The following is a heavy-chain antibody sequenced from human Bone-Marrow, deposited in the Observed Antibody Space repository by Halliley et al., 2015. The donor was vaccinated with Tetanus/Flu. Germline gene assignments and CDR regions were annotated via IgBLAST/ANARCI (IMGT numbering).Heavy chain of an antibody. Sequence: TLSLTCTVSGGSITSSGYYWAWIRQPPGKGLEWIGHVYYLPKSNYNPSLKSRLTISADTSRNQFSLTLNSVSATDTDVYYCARIVYRTFSFDWWGQGTLVTVSS. J-gene: IGHJ4*02. CDR2: VYYLPKS. V-gene: IGHV4-39*01. CDR3: ARIVYRTFSFDW. CDR1: GGSITSSGYY. D-gene: IGHD2-8*01.